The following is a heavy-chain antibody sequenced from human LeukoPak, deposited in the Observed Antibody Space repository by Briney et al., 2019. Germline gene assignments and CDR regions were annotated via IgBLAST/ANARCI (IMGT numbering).Heavy chain of an antibody. V-gene: IGHV1-69*06. CDR1: GGTFSTYV. J-gene: IGHJ4*02. D-gene: IGHD3-22*01. Sequence: ASVKVSCKASGGTFSTYVISWVRQAPGQGLEWMGGIIPVFGTANYAEKFQDRVTITADKSTSTAYMELSSLRSDDTAVYYCARGAPSSGYREVDYWGQGTLVTVSS. CDR3: ARGAPSSGYREVDY. CDR2: IIPVFGTA.